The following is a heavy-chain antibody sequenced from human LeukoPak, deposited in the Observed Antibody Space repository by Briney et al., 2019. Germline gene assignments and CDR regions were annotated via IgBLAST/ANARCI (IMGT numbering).Heavy chain of an antibody. D-gene: IGHD6-13*01. CDR1: NFSISSSSYY. CDR2: IYYTGST. CDR3: VRDRWRSNWFLDY. V-gene: IGHV4-39*07. J-gene: IGHJ4*02. Sequence: SETLSLICNVSNFSISSSSYYWGWIRQPPGKGLEWIGSIYYTGSTYYNPSLKSRVTLSIDTSNNKFSLRLSSVTAADTAVYYCVRDRWRSNWFLDYWGQGTLVSVSS.